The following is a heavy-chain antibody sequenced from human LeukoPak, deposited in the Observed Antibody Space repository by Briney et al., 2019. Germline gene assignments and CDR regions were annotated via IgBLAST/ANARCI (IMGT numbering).Heavy chain of an antibody. CDR3: ATKRWAEYSYGFNWFDP. J-gene: IGHJ5*02. CDR1: GVSISSSSYY. Sequence: SETLSLTCTVSGVSISSSSYYWGWIRQPPGKGLEWIGSIYYSGSTYYNPSLKSRVTISVDTSKNQFSLKLSSVTAADTAVYYCATKRWAEYSYGFNWFDPWGQGTLVTVSS. D-gene: IGHD5-18*01. CDR2: IYYSGST. V-gene: IGHV4-39*01.